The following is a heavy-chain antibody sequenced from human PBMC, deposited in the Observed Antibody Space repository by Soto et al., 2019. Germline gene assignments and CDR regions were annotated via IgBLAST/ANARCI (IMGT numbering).Heavy chain of an antibody. CDR2: IKQDGSEK. J-gene: IGHJ3*02. V-gene: IGHV3-7*01. Sequence: PGGSLRLSCAASGFTFNNYAMSWVRQAPGKGLEWVANIKQDGSEKYYVDSVKGRFTISRDNAKNSLYLQMNSLRAEDTAVYYCARGSRVLLWFGARDAFDIWGQGTMVTVSS. D-gene: IGHD3-10*01. CDR1: GFTFNNYA. CDR3: ARGSRVLLWFGARDAFDI.